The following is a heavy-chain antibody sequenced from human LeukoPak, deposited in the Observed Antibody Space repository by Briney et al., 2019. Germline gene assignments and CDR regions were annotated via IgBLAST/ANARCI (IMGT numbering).Heavy chain of an antibody. CDR1: GYSFTSYW. Sequence: GESLKISCKGSGYSFTSYWIGWVRQMPGKGLEWMGIIYPGDSDTRYSPSFQGQVTISADKSISTAYLQWSSLKASDTAIYYCARQGPLSGYDAQFDDWGQGTLVTVSS. D-gene: IGHD5-12*01. V-gene: IGHV5-51*01. CDR2: IYPGDSDT. J-gene: IGHJ4*02. CDR3: ARQGPLSGYDAQFDD.